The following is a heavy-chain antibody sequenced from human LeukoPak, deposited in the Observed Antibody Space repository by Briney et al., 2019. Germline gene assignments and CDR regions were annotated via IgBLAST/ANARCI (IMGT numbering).Heavy chain of an antibody. Sequence: PGGSLRLSCAASGFTFSSYDLYWVRQAPGKGLEWVAVIWYDREKKYYADSVKGRFTISRDNSKKTLFLQMDSLRAEDTAVYYCARACPTEPGVFVRWGEGTMVIVSS. CDR1: GFTFSSYD. J-gene: IGHJ3*02. D-gene: IGHD4-11*01. CDR2: IWYDREKK. V-gene: IGHV3-33*07. CDR3: ARACPTEPGVFVR.